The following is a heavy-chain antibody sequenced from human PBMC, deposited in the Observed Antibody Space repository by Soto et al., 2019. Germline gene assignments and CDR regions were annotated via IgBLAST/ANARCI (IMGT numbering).Heavy chain of an antibody. CDR2: ISYDGSNK. V-gene: IGHV3-30*03. CDR1: GFTSSSYV. J-gene: IGHJ6*02. CDR3: ARGDPYYGMDV. Sequence: QVQLVESGGGVVQPGRSLRLSCEASGFTSSSYVMHWVRQAPGKGQEWVAVISYDGSNKHYADSVKGRFTISRDNSKNTLYLETNSLRGEDTAVYSCARGDPYYGMDVWGQGTTVTVSS.